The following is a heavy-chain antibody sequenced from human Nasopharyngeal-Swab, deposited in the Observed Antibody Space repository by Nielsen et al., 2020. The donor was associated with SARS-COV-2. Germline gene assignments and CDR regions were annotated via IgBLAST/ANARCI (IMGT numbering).Heavy chain of an antibody. CDR1: GYTFTSYD. CDR3: ARAGEGVVVPAAIMGGTYYYYYMDV. Sequence: ASVKVSCKASGYTFTSYDINWVRQATGQGLEGMGWMNPNSGNTGYAQKFQGRDTMTRNTSISTAYMELSSLRSEDTAVYYCARAGEGVVVPAAIMGGTYYYYYMDVWGKGTTVTVSS. J-gene: IGHJ6*03. D-gene: IGHD2-2*02. V-gene: IGHV1-8*01. CDR2: MNPNSGNT.